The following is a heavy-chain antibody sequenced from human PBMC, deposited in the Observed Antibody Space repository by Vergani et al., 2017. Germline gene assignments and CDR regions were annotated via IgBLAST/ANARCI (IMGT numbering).Heavy chain of an antibody. J-gene: IGHJ4*02. Sequence: QVQLPQWGAGLLKPSETLSLTCAVYGGSFSGYYWSWIRQPPGKGLEWIGEINHSGSTNYNPSLKSRVTISVDTSKNQFSLKLSSVTAADTAVYYCARWKATGTIDYWGQGTLVTVSS. CDR2: INHSGST. V-gene: IGHV4-34*01. CDR1: GGSFSGYY. D-gene: IGHD1-1*01. CDR3: ARWKATGTIDY.